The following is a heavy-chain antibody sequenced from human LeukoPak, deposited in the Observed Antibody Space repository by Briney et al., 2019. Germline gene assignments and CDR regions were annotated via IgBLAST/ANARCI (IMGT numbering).Heavy chain of an antibody. J-gene: IGHJ4*02. CDR3: SKAPYYVLPCFDY. V-gene: IGHV3-23*01. CDR1: GFTFSTFA. CDR2: ISDSGTNT. D-gene: IGHD3-10*02. Sequence: PGGSLRLSCAASGFTFSTFAMSWVRQAPGKGLEWVSGISDSGTNTYYADSVKGRFTISRDNSKNTLYLQMNSLRADDTAVYYCSKAPYYVLPCFDYWGQGTLVTVSS.